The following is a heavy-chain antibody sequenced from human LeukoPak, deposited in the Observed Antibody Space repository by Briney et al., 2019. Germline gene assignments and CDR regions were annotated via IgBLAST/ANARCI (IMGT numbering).Heavy chain of an antibody. Sequence: PGGSLRLSCAGSGIRSYSMNWVRQAPGKGLEWVSYISTRSSAIYYADSVKGRFTISRDNAKNSLYLQMNSLRAEDTAVYYCARSSDGPYYYYLGVWGKGTTVTVSS. CDR3: ARSSDGPYYYYLGV. J-gene: IGHJ6*03. D-gene: IGHD6-6*01. CDR1: GIRSYS. V-gene: IGHV3-48*01. CDR2: ISTRSSAI.